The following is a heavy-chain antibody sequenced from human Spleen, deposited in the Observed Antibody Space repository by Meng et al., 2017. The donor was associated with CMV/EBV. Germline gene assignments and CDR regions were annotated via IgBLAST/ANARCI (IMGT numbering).Heavy chain of an antibody. Sequence: GSLRLSCTVSGASIRSYWWSWIRQSPGKGLEWIGYIHYSGTNKYNPSLKSRVTMSVDRSKNQFSLKLNSVTAADTAIYYCARGGSGSYYNTGYDWYFDLWGRGTLVTVSS. D-gene: IGHD3-10*01. CDR3: ARGGSGSYYNTGYDWYFDL. J-gene: IGHJ2*01. CDR1: GASIRSYW. CDR2: IHYSGTN. V-gene: IGHV4-59*01.